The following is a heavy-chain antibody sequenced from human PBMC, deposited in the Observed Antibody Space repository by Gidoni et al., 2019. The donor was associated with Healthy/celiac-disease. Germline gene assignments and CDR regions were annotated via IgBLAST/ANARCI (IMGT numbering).Heavy chain of an antibody. CDR2: INPNSGGT. Sequence: VQLVQSGAGVKKPGASVKVSCKASGNTFTGYYMHWVRQVPGQGLEWMGWINPNSGGTNYAQKFQGTVTMTRDTSISTAYMELSRLRSDDTAVYYCAREELLEAYYGMDVWGQGTTVTVSS. J-gene: IGHJ6*02. CDR3: AREELLEAYYGMDV. D-gene: IGHD1-26*01. V-gene: IGHV1-2*02. CDR1: GNTFTGYY.